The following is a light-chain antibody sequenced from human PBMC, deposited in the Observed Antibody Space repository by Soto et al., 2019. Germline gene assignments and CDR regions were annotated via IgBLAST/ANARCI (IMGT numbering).Light chain of an antibody. J-gene: IGKJ4*01. CDR3: LQDYTYPLT. CDR1: ESITTW. CDR2: DAS. Sequence: DIQLTQSPSTLSASVGDRVTITCRASESITTWLAWYQQKPGKAPKVLIHDASTLESGVPSRFSGSGSGTEFTLTISSLQPEDFASYYCLQDYTYPLTFGGGTKVEIK. V-gene: IGKV1-5*01.